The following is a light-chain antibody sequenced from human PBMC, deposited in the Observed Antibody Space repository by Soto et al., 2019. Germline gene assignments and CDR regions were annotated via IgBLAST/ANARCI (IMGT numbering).Light chain of an antibody. CDR1: SSDVGGYNY. CDR2: EVS. J-gene: IGLJ3*02. CDR3: SSYTSSSTLLV. V-gene: IGLV2-14*01. Sequence: QSALTQPASVSGSPGQSITISCTGTSSDVGGYNYVSWYQQHPGKAPKLMIYEVSNRPSGFSNRFSGSKSGNTASLTTSGIQAEDEADYYCSSYTSSSTLLVFGGGTELTVL.